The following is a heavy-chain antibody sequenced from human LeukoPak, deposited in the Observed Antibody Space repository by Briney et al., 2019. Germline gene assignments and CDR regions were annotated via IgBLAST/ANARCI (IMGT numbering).Heavy chain of an antibody. Sequence: SETLSLTCTVSGGSISSYHWSWIRQPAGKGLEWIGRIYTSGSTNYDPSLKSRVTMSVDTSKNQFSLKLSSVTAADTAVYYCARGGRNYNDYYFDYWGQGTLVTVSS. D-gene: IGHD4-4*01. V-gene: IGHV4-4*07. CDR3: ARGGRNYNDYYFDY. J-gene: IGHJ4*02. CDR1: GGSISSYH. CDR2: IYTSGST.